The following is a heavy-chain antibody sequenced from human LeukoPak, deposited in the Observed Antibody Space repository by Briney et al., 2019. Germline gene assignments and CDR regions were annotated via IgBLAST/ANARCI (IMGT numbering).Heavy chain of an antibody. CDR3: ARGDYETHGYQTR. V-gene: IGHV7-4-1*02. Sequence: GASVKVSCKASGGTFSKYTISWVRQRPGQGLEWMGWINTNTGNPTYAQGFTGRFVFSLDTSVSTAYLQISSLKADDTAIYYCARGDYETHGYQTRWGQGTLVTVSS. CDR2: INTNTGNP. CDR1: GGTFSKYT. J-gene: IGHJ4*02. D-gene: IGHD3-22*01.